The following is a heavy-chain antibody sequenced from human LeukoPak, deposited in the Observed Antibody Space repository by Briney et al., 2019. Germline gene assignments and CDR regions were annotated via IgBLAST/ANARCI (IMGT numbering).Heavy chain of an antibody. Sequence: SETLSLTCIISGHSLNTDSFWRWSRQPPGKGLEWIGSIHERGSAFYNPSLKGRVAISIDTSKNQFSLKVNFVTAADTAVYYCARAARPSNNWFDPWGQGTLVTVSS. V-gene: IGHV4-38-2*02. CDR2: IHERGSA. D-gene: IGHD6-6*01. J-gene: IGHJ5*02. CDR3: ARAARPSNNWFDP. CDR1: GHSLNTDSF.